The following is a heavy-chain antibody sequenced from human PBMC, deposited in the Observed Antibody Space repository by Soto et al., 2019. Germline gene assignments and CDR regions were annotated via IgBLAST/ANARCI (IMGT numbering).Heavy chain of an antibody. D-gene: IGHD2-15*01. CDR1: GFTFSDYY. J-gene: IGHJ3*02. Sequence: GGSLRLSCAASGFTFSDYYMTWIRQAPGKGLEWVSYISSSGSGIYYAGSVKGRFTISRDNAKNSLFLQMSSLRAEDTAVYYCARAYSDAFDIWGQGTMVTVSS. V-gene: IGHV3-11*01. CDR3: ARAYSDAFDI. CDR2: ISSSGSGI.